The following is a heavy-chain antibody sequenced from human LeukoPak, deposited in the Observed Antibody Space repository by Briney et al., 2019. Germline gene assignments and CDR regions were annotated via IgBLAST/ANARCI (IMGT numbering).Heavy chain of an antibody. CDR2: ISSSSSYI. Sequence: PGGSLRLSCAASGFTFSSFSMNWVRQAPGKGLEWVSSISSSSSYIYYADSVKGRFTISRDNAKNSLYLQMNSLRAEDTAVYYCARDLISMFDYWGQGTLVTVSS. V-gene: IGHV3-21*01. D-gene: IGHD2/OR15-2a*01. CDR1: GFTFSSFS. CDR3: ARDLISMFDY. J-gene: IGHJ4*02.